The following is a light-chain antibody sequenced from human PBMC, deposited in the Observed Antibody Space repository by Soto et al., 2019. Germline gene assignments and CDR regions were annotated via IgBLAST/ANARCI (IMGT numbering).Light chain of an antibody. J-gene: IGLJ3*02. Sequence: QSVLTQPASVSGSPGQSITISCTGTSRDVGGYKFVSWLQQHPGKAPKLLIYEVTNRPSGVSDRFAGSRSGNTAFLTISGLQDEDEADYYCTSYTLDNPKWAFGGGTTLTVL. CDR3: TSYTLDNPKWA. CDR2: EVT. V-gene: IGLV2-14*01. CDR1: SRDVGGYKF.